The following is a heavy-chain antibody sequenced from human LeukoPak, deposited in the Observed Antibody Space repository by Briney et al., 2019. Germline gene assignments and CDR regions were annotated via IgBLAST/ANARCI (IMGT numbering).Heavy chain of an antibody. CDR2: ISGSGDSA. V-gene: IGHV3-23*01. CDR1: GFPFRNYD. J-gene: IGHJ4*02. Sequence: GGSLRLSCTASGFPFRNYDMSWVRQAPEKGLEWVSKISGSGDSAYYADSVKGRFTISRDNSKYTLYLQINSLRAEDTAVYYCANDPLTCRGGTCSIDYWGQGTLVTVSS. CDR3: ANDPLTCRGGTCSIDY. D-gene: IGHD2-15*01.